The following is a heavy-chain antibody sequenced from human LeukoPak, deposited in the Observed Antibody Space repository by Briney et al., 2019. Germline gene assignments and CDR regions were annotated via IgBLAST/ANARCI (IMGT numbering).Heavy chain of an antibody. J-gene: IGHJ6*03. CDR3: TTGLYYYYYMDV. CDR2: IKSKTDGGTT. Sequence: PGGSLRLSCAASGFTFSNAWMSWVRQAPGKGLEWVGRIKSKTDGGTTDYAAPVKGRFTISRDDSKNTLYLQMNSLKTEDTAVYYCTTGLYYYYYMDVWGKGTTVTVSS. CDR1: GFTFSNAW. V-gene: IGHV3-15*01.